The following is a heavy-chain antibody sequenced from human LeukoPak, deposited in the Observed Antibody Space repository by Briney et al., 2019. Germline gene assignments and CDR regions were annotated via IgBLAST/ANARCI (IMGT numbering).Heavy chain of an antibody. CDR1: GYTFTGYY. CDR3: ARGAPSIAVAGTIWFDP. D-gene: IGHD6-19*01. CDR2: LNPNSGGT. V-gene: IGHV1-2*04. Sequence: ASVTVSCKASGYTFTGYYMHWVRQAPGQGLEWMGWLNPNSGGTNYAQRFQGWVTTTRDTSISTAYMELSRLRSDDTAVYYCARGAPSIAVAGTIWFDPWGQGTLVTVSS. J-gene: IGHJ5*02.